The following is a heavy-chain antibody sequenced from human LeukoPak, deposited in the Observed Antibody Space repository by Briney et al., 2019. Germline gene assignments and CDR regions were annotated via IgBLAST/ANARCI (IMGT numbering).Heavy chain of an antibody. V-gene: IGHV1-18*01. Sequence: WASVKVSCKASGYTFTNYGISWVRQAPGQGLEWMGWFRAYNGDTKYAQTLQGRVTMTTDTSTTTAYMELRSLRSDDTAVYYCARGAAGGYSPSVEFDYWGQGTLVTVSS. D-gene: IGHD5-12*01. J-gene: IGHJ4*02. CDR1: GYTFTNYG. CDR2: FRAYNGDT. CDR3: ARGAAGGYSPSVEFDY.